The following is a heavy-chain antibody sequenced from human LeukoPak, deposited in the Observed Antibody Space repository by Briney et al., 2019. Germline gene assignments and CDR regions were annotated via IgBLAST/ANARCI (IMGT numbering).Heavy chain of an antibody. CDR3: ARNYYYDSSGDAFDI. D-gene: IGHD3-22*01. CDR1: GGSISSYY. Sequence: PSETLSLTCTVSGGSISSYYWSWIRQPAGKGLEWIGCIYTSGSTNYNPSLKSRVIMSVDTSKNQFSLKLSSVTAADTAVYYCARNYYYDSSGDAFDIWGQGTMVTVSS. J-gene: IGHJ3*02. V-gene: IGHV4-4*07. CDR2: IYTSGST.